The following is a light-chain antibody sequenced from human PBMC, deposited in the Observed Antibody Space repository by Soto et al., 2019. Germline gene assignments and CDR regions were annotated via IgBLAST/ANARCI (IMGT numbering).Light chain of an antibody. Sequence: DIQMTQSPSSLSASVGDRVTITCRASQSISNFLNWYQQKPGKAPKLVIYAVSNLESGVPSRFSGSGSGTEFTLTISSLQPEDFATYSCQQNYGTPKTFGQGTKWIS. CDR2: AVS. J-gene: IGKJ1*01. V-gene: IGKV1-39*01. CDR1: QSISNF. CDR3: QQNYGTPKT.